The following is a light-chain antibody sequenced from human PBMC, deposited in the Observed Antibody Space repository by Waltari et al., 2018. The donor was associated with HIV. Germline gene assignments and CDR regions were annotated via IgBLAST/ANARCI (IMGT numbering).Light chain of an antibody. V-gene: IGLV1-44*01. CDR3: AAWDENLNGL. CDR1: SSNIGTNT. CDR2: SNN. J-gene: IGLJ3*02. Sequence: QSVLTQPPSASGTPGQRVTISCSGSSSNIGTNTVHWYQHLPGSAPKLLIYSNNPRPSGGPDRFSASKSGTSASLAISGLRSEDEAEYYCAAWDENLNGLFGGGTKLTVL.